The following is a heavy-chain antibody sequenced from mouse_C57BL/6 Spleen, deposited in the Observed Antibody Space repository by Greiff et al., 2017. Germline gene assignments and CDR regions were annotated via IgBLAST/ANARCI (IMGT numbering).Heavy chain of an antibody. CDR1: GYSFTGYY. CDR2: INPSTGGT. Sequence: EVQLQQSGPELVKPGASVKISCKASGYSFTGYYMNWVKQSPEKSLEWIGEINPSTGGTTYNQKFKAKATLTVDKSSSTAYMQLKSLTSEDSAVYYCAREGHYYGSSLYAMDYWGQGTSVTVSS. D-gene: IGHD1-1*01. J-gene: IGHJ4*01. CDR3: AREGHYYGSSLYAMDY. V-gene: IGHV1-42*01.